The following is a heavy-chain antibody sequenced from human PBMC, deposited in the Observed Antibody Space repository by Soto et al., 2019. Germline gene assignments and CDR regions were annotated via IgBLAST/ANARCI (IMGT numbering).Heavy chain of an antibody. V-gene: IGHV4-31*03. CDR1: GGSFSSGGHY. J-gene: IGHJ2*01. Sequence: QVQLQESGPGLVKPSQTLSLTCTVSGGSFSSGGHYWSWIRQHPGKGLEWIGYIYYSGSTYYNPSLKSRVTISVDTSKNLFSPKLSSVTAADTAVYYCARGIVGASFDLWGRGTLVTVSS. CDR3: ARGIVGASFDL. CDR2: IYYSGST. D-gene: IGHD1-26*01.